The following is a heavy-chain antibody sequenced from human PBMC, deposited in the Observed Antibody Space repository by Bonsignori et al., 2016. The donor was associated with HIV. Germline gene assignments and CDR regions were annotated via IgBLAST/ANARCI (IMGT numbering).Heavy chain of an antibody. V-gene: IGHV4-39*02. D-gene: IGHD3-9*01. CDR1: GGSVTSSSYY. J-gene: IGHJ3*02. CDR3: AREGSLWLDWAFDI. CDR2: IYYSGNT. Sequence: QVQLQESGPGLVKPSETLSLTCTVSGGSVTSSSYYWDWIRQAPGKGLEWLGAIYYSGNTYYNPSLKSRITISMDTSKNQFFLNVTSVTAADTAIYYCAREGSLWLDWAFDIWARGQRSPSLQ.